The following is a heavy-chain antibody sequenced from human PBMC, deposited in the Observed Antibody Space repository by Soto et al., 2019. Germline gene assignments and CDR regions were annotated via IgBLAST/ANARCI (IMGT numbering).Heavy chain of an antibody. CDR3: ARGMTKVTTYDY. CDR1: RGSRTPEL. Sequence: TPSLSCTVPRGSRTPELSSCTVFSPGKGLEWIGDIYYSASTNYSPSLKSRVTISVDTSKNQFSLNLSSVTAADTAVYYCARGMTKVTTYDYWGQGTLVTVS. D-gene: IGHD4-4*01. CDR2: IYYSAST. J-gene: IGHJ4*02. V-gene: IGHV4-59*08.